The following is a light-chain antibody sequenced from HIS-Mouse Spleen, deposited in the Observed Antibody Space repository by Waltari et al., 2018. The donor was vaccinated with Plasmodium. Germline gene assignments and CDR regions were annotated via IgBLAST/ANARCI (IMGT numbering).Light chain of an antibody. J-gene: IGKJ1*01. CDR2: GAS. CDR3: QQYGSAGT. V-gene: IGKV3-20*01. Sequence: EIVLTQSPGTLSLSPGERATLSCRASQSVSSSYLAWYQQKPGQAPRHLIYGASSRATGIPDRFSGRWSGTDFTLTISRLEPEDFAVYYCQQYGSAGTFGQGTKVEIK. CDR1: QSVSSSY.